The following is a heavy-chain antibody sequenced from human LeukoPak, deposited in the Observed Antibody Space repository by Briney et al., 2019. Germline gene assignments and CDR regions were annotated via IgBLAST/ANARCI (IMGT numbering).Heavy chain of an antibody. CDR1: GFTFSSYG. CDR3: ARGPYSYGPEIDY. Sequence: GRSLRLSCAASGFTFSSYGMHWVRQAPGKGLEWVAIIWYDGSNKYYADSVKGRFTISRDNSKNTLYLQMNSLRAEDTAVYYCARGPYSYGPEIDYWGQGTLVTVSS. D-gene: IGHD5-18*01. V-gene: IGHV3-33*01. J-gene: IGHJ4*02. CDR2: IWYDGSNK.